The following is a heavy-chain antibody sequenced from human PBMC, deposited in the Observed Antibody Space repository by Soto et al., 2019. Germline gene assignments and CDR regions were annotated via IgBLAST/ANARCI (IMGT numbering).Heavy chain of an antibody. Sequence: QVPLVQSGAEVKKPGASVKVSCKASGYTFTAYYMHWVRQAPGQGLEWMGCINPDSGGTNYAQKFQGRVTMTRDTSITTAYMDLSSLRSDDTAVYYCARALSFGSGTFDYWGQGTLVTVSS. CDR1: GYTFTAYY. J-gene: IGHJ4*02. V-gene: IGHV1-2*02. CDR3: ARALSFGSGTFDY. D-gene: IGHD1-26*01. CDR2: INPDSGGT.